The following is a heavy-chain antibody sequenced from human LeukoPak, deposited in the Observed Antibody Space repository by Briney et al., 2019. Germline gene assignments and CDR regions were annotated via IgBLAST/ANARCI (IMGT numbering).Heavy chain of an antibody. CDR3: ARHEWNYVTYFDF. CDR2: LYHPDST. D-gene: IGHD1-7*01. CDR1: GHPINSAYY. Sequence: PSETLSLTCAVSGHPINSAYYWVWIRQPPGKGLEWIGSLYHPDSTYYNPSLESRVTMSVDTSRNQFSLKLTSVTAADAAVYYCARHEWNYVTYFDFWGQGTRVTVSS. J-gene: IGHJ4*02. V-gene: IGHV4-38-2*01.